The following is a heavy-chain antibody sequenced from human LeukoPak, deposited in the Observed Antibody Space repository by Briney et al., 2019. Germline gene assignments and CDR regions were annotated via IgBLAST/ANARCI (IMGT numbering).Heavy chain of an antibody. V-gene: IGHV3-21*01. CDR2: ISSSSSYI. J-gene: IGHJ4*02. CDR1: GFTFSSYS. CDR3: ARDDYYGDHAVDY. D-gene: IGHD4-17*01. Sequence: GGSPRLSCAASGFTFSSYSMNWVRQAPGKGLEWVSSISSSSSYIYYADSVKGRFTISRDNAKNSLYLQMNSLRAEDTAVYYCARDDYYGDHAVDYWGQGTLVTVSS.